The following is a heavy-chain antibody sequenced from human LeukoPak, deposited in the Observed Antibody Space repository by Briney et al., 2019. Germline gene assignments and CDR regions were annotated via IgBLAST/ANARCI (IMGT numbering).Heavy chain of an antibody. J-gene: IGHJ5*02. D-gene: IGHD6-6*01. CDR3: AVSAAALFDP. CDR1: GGSISSSSYY. CDR2: IYHSGST. V-gene: IGHV4-30-2*01. Sequence: SETLSLTCTVSGGSISSSSYYWSWIRQPPGKGLEWIGYIYHSGSTYYNPSLKSRVTISVDTSKNQFSLKLSSVTAADTAVYYCAVSAAALFDPWGQGTLVTVSS.